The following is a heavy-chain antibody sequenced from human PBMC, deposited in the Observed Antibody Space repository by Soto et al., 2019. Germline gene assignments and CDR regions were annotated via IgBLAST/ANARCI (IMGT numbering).Heavy chain of an antibody. CDR1: GFTFSSYA. J-gene: IGHJ4*02. Sequence: PGGSLRLSCAASGFTFSSYAMHWVRQAPGKGLEWVAVISYDGSNKYYADSVKGRFTISRDNSKNTLYLQMNSLRAEDTAVYYCARGDTYQRNSAVAGYFDYWGQGTLVTVSS. V-gene: IGHV3-30-3*01. CDR2: ISYDGSNK. CDR3: ARGDTYQRNSAVAGYFDY. D-gene: IGHD6-19*01.